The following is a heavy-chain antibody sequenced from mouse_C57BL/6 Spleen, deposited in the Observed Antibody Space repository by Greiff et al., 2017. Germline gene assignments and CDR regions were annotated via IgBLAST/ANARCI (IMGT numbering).Heavy chain of an antibody. V-gene: IGHV1-42*01. CDR2: INPSTGGT. Sequence: EVQLQQSGPELVKPGASVKISCKASGYSFTGYYMNWVKQSPEKSLEWIGEINPSTGGTTYNQKFKAKATLTVDKSSSTAYMQLKSLTSEDSAVYYCASAYGYFDYWGQGTTLTVSS. J-gene: IGHJ2*01. CDR3: ASAYGYFDY. CDR1: GYSFTGYY. D-gene: IGHD1-1*02.